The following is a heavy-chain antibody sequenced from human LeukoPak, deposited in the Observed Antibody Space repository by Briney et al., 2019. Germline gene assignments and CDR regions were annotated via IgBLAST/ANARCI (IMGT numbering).Heavy chain of an antibody. CDR1: GFTFSSYW. J-gene: IGHJ6*02. D-gene: IGHD2/OR15-2a*01. CDR2: INSDGSTT. Sequence: GGSLRLSCAASGFTFSSYWMYWVRQAPGKGLVWVSRINSDGSTTSYADSVKGRFTISRDNAKNTLYLQMNSLRAEDTAVYYCARVGTTSNFYYYYGMDVWGQGTTVTVAS. CDR3: ARVGTTSNFYYYYGMDV. V-gene: IGHV3-74*01.